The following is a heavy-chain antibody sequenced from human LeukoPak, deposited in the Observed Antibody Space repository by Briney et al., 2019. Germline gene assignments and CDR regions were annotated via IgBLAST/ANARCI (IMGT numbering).Heavy chain of an antibody. V-gene: IGHV3-30*18. CDR3: AKRGHYSLNWYHYFDY. J-gene: IGHJ4*02. CDR2: IASNGGSQ. D-gene: IGHD6-13*01. Sequence: AGGSLRLSCAASGFTFTTYGLHWVRQAPGKGLEAVAAIASNGGSQYYADSVKGRFTISRDNSKNTLFLQMNSLRPDDTAVYYCAKRGHYSLNWYHYFDYWGQGTLVTVSS. CDR1: GFTFTTYG.